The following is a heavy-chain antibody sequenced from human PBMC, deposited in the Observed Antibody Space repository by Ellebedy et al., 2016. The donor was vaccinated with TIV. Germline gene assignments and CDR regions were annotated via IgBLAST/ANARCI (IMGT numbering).Heavy chain of an antibody. CDR3: ARSVYIAAAGRLRGWFDP. CDR2: INHSGST. D-gene: IGHD6-13*01. V-gene: IGHV4-34*01. Sequence: SETLSLTCAVYGGSFSGYYWSWIRQPPGKGLEWIGEINHSGSTNYNPSLKSRVTVSVDTSKNQFSLKLSSVTAADTAVYYCARSVYIAAAGRLRGWFDPWGQGTLVTVSS. J-gene: IGHJ5*02. CDR1: GGSFSGYY.